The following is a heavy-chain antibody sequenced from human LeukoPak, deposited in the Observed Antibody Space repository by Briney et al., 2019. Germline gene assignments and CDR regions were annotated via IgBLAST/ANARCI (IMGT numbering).Heavy chain of an antibody. Sequence: GGSLRLSCAASGFTFSSYAMHWVRQAPGKGLEWVAVISYDGSNKYYPDSVKGRFTISRDNSKNTLYLQMNSLRAEDTAVYYCAKGYSGYVIAGLCDYWGQGTLVTVSS. CDR2: ISYDGSNK. CDR3: AKGYSGYVIAGLCDY. CDR1: GFTFSSYA. D-gene: IGHD5-12*01. V-gene: IGHV3-30-3*01. J-gene: IGHJ4*02.